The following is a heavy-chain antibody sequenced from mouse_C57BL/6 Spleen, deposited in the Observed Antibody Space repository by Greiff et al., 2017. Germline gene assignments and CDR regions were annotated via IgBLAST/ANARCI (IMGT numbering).Heavy chain of an antibody. CDR2: IHPNSGST. D-gene: IGHD1-1*01. J-gene: IGHJ2*01. CDR1: GYTFTSYW. V-gene: IGHV1-64*01. CDR3: AREGYGSSPDYFDY. Sequence: VQLQQPGAELVKPGASVKLSCKASGYTFTSYWMHWVKQRPGQGLEWIGMIHPNSGSTNYNEKFKSKATLAVDKSSSTAYMQLSSLTSEDSAVYDCAREGYGSSPDYFDYWGQGTTLTVSS.